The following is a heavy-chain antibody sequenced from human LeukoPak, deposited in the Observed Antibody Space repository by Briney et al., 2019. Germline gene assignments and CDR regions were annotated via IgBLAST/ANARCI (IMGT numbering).Heavy chain of an antibody. V-gene: IGHV3-7*04. D-gene: IGHD2-15*01. Sequence: GGSLRLSCAASGFTFSSYWMSWVRQAPGKGLEWVANIKQDGSEKYYVDSVKGRFTISRDNAKNSLYLQMNSLRAEDTAVYYCARDRSRYCSGGSCSRFDYWGQGTLSPSPQ. CDR2: IKQDGSEK. CDR1: GFTFSSYW. CDR3: ARDRSRYCSGGSCSRFDY. J-gene: IGHJ4*02.